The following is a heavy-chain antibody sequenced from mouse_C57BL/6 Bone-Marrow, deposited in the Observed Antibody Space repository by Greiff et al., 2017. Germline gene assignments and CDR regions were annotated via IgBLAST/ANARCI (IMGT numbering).Heavy chain of an antibody. Sequence: EVQLQQSGPVLVKPGASVKMSCKASGYTFTDYYMNWVKQSHGKSLEWIGVINPYNGGTSYNQKFKGKATLTVDKSSSTAYMELNSLTSEDSAVYYCASDGSSYLDYWGQGTTLTVSS. CDR1: GYTFTDYY. V-gene: IGHV1-19*01. CDR2: INPYNGGT. J-gene: IGHJ2*01. CDR3: ASDGSSYLDY. D-gene: IGHD1-1*01.